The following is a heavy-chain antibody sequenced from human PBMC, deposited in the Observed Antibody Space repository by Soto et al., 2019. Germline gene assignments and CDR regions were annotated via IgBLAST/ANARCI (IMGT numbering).Heavy chain of an antibody. CDR2: ISYDGSNK. Sequence: PGGSLRLFCAASGFTFSSYGMHWVRQAPGKGLEWVAVISYDGSNKYYADSVKGRFTISRDNSKNTLYLQMNSLRAEDTAVYYCAKDGGDSSGWYGLDYWGQGTLVTVSS. CDR1: GFTFSSYG. D-gene: IGHD6-19*01. J-gene: IGHJ4*02. V-gene: IGHV3-30*18. CDR3: AKDGGDSSGWYGLDY.